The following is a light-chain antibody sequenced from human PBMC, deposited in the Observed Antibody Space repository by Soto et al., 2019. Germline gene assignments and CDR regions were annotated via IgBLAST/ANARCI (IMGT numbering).Light chain of an antibody. CDR1: SSDVGGYNY. CDR2: EVS. J-gene: IGLJ2*01. CDR3: SSYGGTNSLKV. Sequence: QSVLTQPPSASGSPGQSVTISCTGTSSDVGGYNYVSWCQQHPGKAPKVMMYEVSKRPSGVPDRFSGSKSGNTASLTVSGLQAEDEADYYCSSYGGTNSLKVFGGGTKLTVL. V-gene: IGLV2-8*01.